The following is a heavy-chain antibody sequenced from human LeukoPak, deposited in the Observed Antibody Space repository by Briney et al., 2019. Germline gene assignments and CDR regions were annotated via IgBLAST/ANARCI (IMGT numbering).Heavy chain of an antibody. CDR3: ARAATGAFDI. D-gene: IGHD2-15*01. CDR1: GFTVSSNY. Sequence: SGGSLRLSCAASGFTVSSNYMSWVRQAPGKGLEWVSRINSDGSSTSYADSVKGRSTISRDNAKNTLYLQMNSLRAEDTAVYYCARAATGAFDIWGQGTMVTVSS. J-gene: IGHJ3*02. CDR2: INSDGSST. V-gene: IGHV3-74*01.